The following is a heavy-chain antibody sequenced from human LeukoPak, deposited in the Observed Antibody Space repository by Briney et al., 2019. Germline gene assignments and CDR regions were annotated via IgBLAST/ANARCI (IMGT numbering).Heavy chain of an antibody. V-gene: IGHV3-33*01. D-gene: IGHD2-15*01. J-gene: IGHJ6*02. CDR1: GFTFSSYG. Sequence: PGGSLRLSCAASGFTFSSYGMHWVRQAPGKGLEWVAVIWYDGSNKYYADSVKGRSTISRDNSKNTLYLQMNSLRAEDTAVYYCARGYCSGGSCYTYYYGMDVWGQGTTVTVSS. CDR2: IWYDGSNK. CDR3: ARGYCSGGSCYTYYYGMDV.